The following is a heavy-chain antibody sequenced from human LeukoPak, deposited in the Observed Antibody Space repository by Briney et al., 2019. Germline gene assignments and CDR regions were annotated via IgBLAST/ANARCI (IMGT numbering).Heavy chain of an antibody. CDR2: ISGYNGNT. V-gene: IGHV1-18*01. CDR1: GYTFSSYG. CDR3: ARSTEVVAFDF. Sequence: ASVKVSCKASGYTFSSYGISWVRQAPGQGLEWVGWISGYNGNTYYAQKFQGRVTMTTDTSTSTAYMELRSLTSDDTAVYYCARSTEVVAFDFWGQGTLVTVSS. D-gene: IGHD3-22*01. J-gene: IGHJ4*02.